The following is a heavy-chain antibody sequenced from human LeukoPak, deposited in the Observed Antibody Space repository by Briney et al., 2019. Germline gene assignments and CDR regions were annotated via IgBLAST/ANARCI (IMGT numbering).Heavy chain of an antibody. D-gene: IGHD6-19*01. J-gene: IGHJ6*03. CDR2: ISYDGSSK. CDR3: ARGGASGWYDYYYYYMDV. CDR1: GFTFSSYA. Sequence: GGSLRLSCAASGFTFSSYAMHWVRQAPGKGLEWVAVISYDGSSKYYADSVKGRFTISRDNSKNTLYLQMNSLRAEDTAVYYCARGGASGWYDYYYYYMDVWGKGTTVTVSS. V-gene: IGHV3-30*04.